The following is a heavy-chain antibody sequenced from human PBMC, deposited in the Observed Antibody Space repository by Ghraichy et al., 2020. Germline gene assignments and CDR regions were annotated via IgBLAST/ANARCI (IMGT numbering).Heavy chain of an antibody. CDR2: TYYTGST. J-gene: IGHJ4*02. Sequence: SETLSLTCTVSGGSVGHTDYFWSWIRQPPGKALEWIGYTYYTGSTFYNPSLKSRLSMSVDTSKNHLSLKLTSLTGADTAVYFCARIYGTWPYYFDFWGQGILVTVSS. D-gene: IGHD3-10*01. V-gene: IGHV4-30-4*02. CDR3: ARIYGTWPYYFDF. CDR1: GGSVGHTDYF.